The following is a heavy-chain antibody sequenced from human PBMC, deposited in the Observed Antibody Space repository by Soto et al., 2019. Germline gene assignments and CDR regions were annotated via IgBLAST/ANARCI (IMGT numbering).Heavy chain of an antibody. J-gene: IGHJ6*01. CDR2: ISAYNGNT. Sequence: ASVKVACKASGYAFTSYGISWVRHAPGQGLEWMGWISAYNGNTNYAQKLQGRVTMTTDTSTSTAYMELRSLRSDDTAVYYCARAAKQQLVLPTGYSYYYGLHAWGTGITV. CDR1: GYAFTSYG. CDR3: ARAAKQQLVLPTGYSYYYGLHA. V-gene: IGHV1-18*01. D-gene: IGHD6-13*01.